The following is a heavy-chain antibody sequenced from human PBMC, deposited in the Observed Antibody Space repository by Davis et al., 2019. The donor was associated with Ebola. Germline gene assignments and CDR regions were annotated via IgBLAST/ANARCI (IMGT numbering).Heavy chain of an antibody. CDR3: ARPTYSSGWVPFDY. CDR1: GYSFTSYW. CDR2: IYPGDSDT. J-gene: IGHJ4*02. D-gene: IGHD6-19*01. V-gene: IGHV5-51*01. Sequence: PGGSLRLSCQGSGYSFTSYWIGWVRQMPGKGLEWMGIIYPGDSDTRYSPSFQGQVTISADKSISTAYLQWSSLKASDTAMYYCARPTYSSGWVPFDYWGQGTLVTVSS.